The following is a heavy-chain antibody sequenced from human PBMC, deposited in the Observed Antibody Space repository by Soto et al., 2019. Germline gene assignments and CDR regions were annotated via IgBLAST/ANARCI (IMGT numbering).Heavy chain of an antibody. V-gene: IGHV3-30*18. J-gene: IGHJ3*01. CDR1: GFTFSSYD. Sequence: QVQLVESGGGVVQPGRSLRLSCAASGFTFSSYDIHWVRQAPGKGLEWGAVISYDGSIKYYADSVKGLFTISRDNSKTTLYLQVNSLGAEDTAVYYCAKASSGTFAGWGQGTMVTVSS. CDR3: AKASSGTFAG. CDR2: ISYDGSIK. D-gene: IGHD5-12*01.